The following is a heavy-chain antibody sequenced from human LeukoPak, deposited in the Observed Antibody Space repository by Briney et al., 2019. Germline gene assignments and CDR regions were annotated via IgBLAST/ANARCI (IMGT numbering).Heavy chain of an antibody. J-gene: IGHJ1*01. Sequence: GGSLRLSCAASGFTFSSYSMNWVRQAPGKGLGWVSYISSSSSTIYYADSVKGRFTISRDNSKNTLYLQMNSLRAEDTAVYYCAREGRNYYGSGSRYEHWGQGTPVTVSS. D-gene: IGHD3-10*01. CDR3: AREGRNYYGSGSRYEH. V-gene: IGHV3-48*01. CDR1: GFTFSSYS. CDR2: ISSSSSTI.